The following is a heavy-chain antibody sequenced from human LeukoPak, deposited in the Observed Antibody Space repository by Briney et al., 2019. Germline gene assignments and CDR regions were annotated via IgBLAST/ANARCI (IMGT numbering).Heavy chain of an antibody. CDR3: ARDGPTGDHDSSGYRHYRDY. CDR2: IYYSGST. Sequence: SETLSLTSTVSGGPICSGGDYWSWIRQQPGKGLEWIGYIYYSGSTYYNPSLKSRVTISADTSKNQFSLKLSSVTAADTAVYYCARDGPTGDHDSSGYRHYRDYWGQGTLVTVSS. V-gene: IGHV4-31*03. J-gene: IGHJ4*02. D-gene: IGHD3-22*01. CDR1: GGPICSGGDY.